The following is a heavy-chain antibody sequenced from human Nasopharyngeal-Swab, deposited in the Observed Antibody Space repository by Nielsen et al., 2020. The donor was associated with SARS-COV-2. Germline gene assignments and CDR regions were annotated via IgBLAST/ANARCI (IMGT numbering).Heavy chain of an antibody. CDR2: ITGNGDTT. D-gene: IGHD4-17*01. CDR1: GFTFSSYS. V-gene: IGHV3-23*01. CDR3: ARDAPAHYGAFY. Sequence: GGSLRLSCAASGFTFSSYSISWLRQAPGKGLEWVSTITGNGDTTYYADSVKGRFSISRDSSKNTLYLQMDSLRGEDTAVYYCARDAPAHYGAFYWGRGTLVTVSS. J-gene: IGHJ4*02.